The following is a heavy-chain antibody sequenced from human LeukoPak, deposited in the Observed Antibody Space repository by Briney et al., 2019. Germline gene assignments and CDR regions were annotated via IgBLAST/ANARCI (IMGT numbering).Heavy chain of an antibody. CDR2: IYYSGST. J-gene: IGHJ6*02. CDR1: GGSISSYN. V-gene: IGHV4-59*08. Sequence: SETLSLTCTGSGGSISSYNWSWIRQPPGKGLEWIGYIYYSGSTNYNPSLKSRVTISVDTSKNQFSLKLGSVTAADTAVYYCARQAGWWELPRYYYYGMDVWGQGTTVTVSS. CDR3: ARQAGWWELPRYYYYGMDV. D-gene: IGHD1-26*01.